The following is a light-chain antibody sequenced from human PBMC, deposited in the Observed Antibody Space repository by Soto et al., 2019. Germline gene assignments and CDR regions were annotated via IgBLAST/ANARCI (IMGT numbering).Light chain of an antibody. CDR1: STNIGSHT. J-gene: IGLJ2*01. CDR2: GNK. Sequence: QSVLTQPPSASGTPGQRVTISCSGSSTNIGSHTVNWYQQVPGTAPKLLIYGNKNRPSGVPDRFSGSKSGTSASLAITGLQAEDEADYYCQSYDSSLSLYVVFGGGTKLTVL. V-gene: IGLV1-44*01. CDR3: QSYDSSLSLYVV.